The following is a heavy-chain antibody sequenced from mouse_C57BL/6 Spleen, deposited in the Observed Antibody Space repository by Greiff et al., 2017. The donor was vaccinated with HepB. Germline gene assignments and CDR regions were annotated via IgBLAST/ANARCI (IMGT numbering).Heavy chain of an antibody. Sequence: DVKLQESGPGLVKPSQSLSLTCSVTGYSITSGYYWNWIRQFPGNKLEWMGYISYDGSNNYNPSLKNRISITRDTSKNQFFLKLNSVTTEDTATYYGAREGYYGSSFSWLAYWGQGTLVTVSA. CDR3: AREGYYGSSFSWLAY. D-gene: IGHD1-1*01. CDR1: GYSITSGYY. V-gene: IGHV3-6*01. J-gene: IGHJ3*01. CDR2: ISYDGSN.